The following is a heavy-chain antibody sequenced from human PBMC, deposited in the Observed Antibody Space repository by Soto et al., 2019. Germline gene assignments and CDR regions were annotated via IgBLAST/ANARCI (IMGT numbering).Heavy chain of an antibody. CDR3: ARASGYYDSSGYSEYFQH. D-gene: IGHD3-22*01. Sequence: SETLSLTCAVYGGSFSGYYWSWIRQHPGKGLEWIGEINHSGSTNYNPSLKSRVTISVDTSKNQFSLKLSSVTAADTAVYYCARASGYYDSSGYSEYFQHWGQGTLVTVSS. CDR1: GGSFSGYY. J-gene: IGHJ1*01. CDR2: INHSGST. V-gene: IGHV4-34*01.